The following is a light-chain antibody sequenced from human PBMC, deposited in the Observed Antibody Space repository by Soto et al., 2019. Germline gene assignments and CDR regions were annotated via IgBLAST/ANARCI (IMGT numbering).Light chain of an antibody. J-gene: IGKJ4*01. CDR3: QQYNSWPLT. CDR1: QTISGSY. CDR2: GAS. Sequence: IVLTQSPGTLSLSPGERATLSCRASQTISGSYLAWYQHKPGQAPRLLIHGASTRATGIPDRFSGSGSGTDFTLTISRLEPEDFVVYYCQQYNSWPLTFGGGTKVEIK. V-gene: IGKV3-20*01.